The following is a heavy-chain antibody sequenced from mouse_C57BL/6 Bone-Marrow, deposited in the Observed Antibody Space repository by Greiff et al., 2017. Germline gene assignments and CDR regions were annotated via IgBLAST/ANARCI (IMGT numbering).Heavy chain of an antibody. J-gene: IGHJ3*01. CDR2: IYPGSGST. CDR1: GYTFTSYW. D-gene: IGHD2-3*01. Sequence: VQLQQPGAELVKPGASVKMSCKASGYTFTSYWLTWVKQRPGQGLAWIGDIYPGSGSTNYNEQFKSKATLTVDTSSSTAYMQLSSLTSEDSAVYYCARLGYYTWFAYWGQGTLVTVSA. V-gene: IGHV1-55*01. CDR3: ARLGYYTWFAY.